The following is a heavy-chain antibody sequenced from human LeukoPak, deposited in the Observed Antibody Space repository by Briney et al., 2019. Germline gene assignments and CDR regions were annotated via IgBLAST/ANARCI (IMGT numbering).Heavy chain of an antibody. J-gene: IGHJ6*03. Sequence: GGSLRLSCAASGFTFDNAWMSWVRQAPGKGLEWVGRIKSIANGGTTDSATPVKGRFTISRNDSKNTLYLHMDSLKTEDTAVYYCTTSFGPTHSYNNMDVWGRGTTVIVSS. CDR1: GFTFDNAW. CDR2: IKSIANGGTT. D-gene: IGHD3-16*01. CDR3: TTSFGPTHSYNNMDV. V-gene: IGHV3-15*01.